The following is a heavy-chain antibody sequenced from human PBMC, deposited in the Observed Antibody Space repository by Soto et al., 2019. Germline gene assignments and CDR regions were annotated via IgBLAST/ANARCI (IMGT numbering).Heavy chain of an antibody. Sequence: QLQLQESGPGLVKPSETLSLTCTVSGGSISSSSYYWGWIRQPPGKGLEWIGSIYYSGSTYYNPSLKSRVTISVDTSKNQFSLKLSSVTAADTAVYYCARQSKGLHSYYYYMDVWGKGTTVTVSS. J-gene: IGHJ6*03. V-gene: IGHV4-39*01. CDR3: ARQSKGLHSYYYYMDV. CDR2: IYYSGST. CDR1: GGSISSSSYY. D-gene: IGHD2-15*01.